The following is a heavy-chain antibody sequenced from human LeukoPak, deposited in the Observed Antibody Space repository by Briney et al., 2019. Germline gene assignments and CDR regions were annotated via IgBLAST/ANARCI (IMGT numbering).Heavy chain of an antibody. CDR3: ARVSQWLASYYYYMDV. CDR1: GYTFTSYG. Sequence: ASVKVSCKASGYTFTSYGISWVRQAPGQGLEWMGWINTNTGNPTYAQGFTGRFVFSLDTSVSTAYLQISSLKAEDTAVYYCARVSQWLASYYYYMDVWGKGTTVTVSS. J-gene: IGHJ6*03. CDR2: INTNTGNP. V-gene: IGHV7-4-1*02. D-gene: IGHD6-19*01.